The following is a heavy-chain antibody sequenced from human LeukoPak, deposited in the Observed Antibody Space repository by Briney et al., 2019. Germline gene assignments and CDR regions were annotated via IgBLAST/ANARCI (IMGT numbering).Heavy chain of an antibody. V-gene: IGHV1-69*13. J-gene: IGHJ4*02. CDR3: ARGYCSGGSCYSDLLVYFDY. CDR2: IIPIFGTA. Sequence: ASVKVSCKASGGTFSSYAISWVRQAPGQGLEWMGGIIPIFGTANYAQKFQGRVTITADESTSTAYMELSSLRSDDTAVYYCARGYCSGGSCYSDLLVYFDYWGQGTLVTVSS. D-gene: IGHD2-15*01. CDR1: GGTFSSYA.